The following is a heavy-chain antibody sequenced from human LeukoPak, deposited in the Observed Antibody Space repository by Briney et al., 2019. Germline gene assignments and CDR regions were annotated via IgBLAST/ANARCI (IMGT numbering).Heavy chain of an antibody. J-gene: IGHJ4*02. V-gene: IGHV3-7*01. CDR1: GFTFSNYW. D-gene: IGHD2/OR15-2a*01. CDR3: AGGAGFLIDY. Sequence: GGSLRLSCAASGFTFSNYWINWVRQAPGKGPEWVAIIKKDGSEKYYVDSVKGRFTISRDNAKNSLYLQMNSLRADDTAVYFCAGGAGFLIDYWGQGALVTVSS. CDR2: IKKDGSEK.